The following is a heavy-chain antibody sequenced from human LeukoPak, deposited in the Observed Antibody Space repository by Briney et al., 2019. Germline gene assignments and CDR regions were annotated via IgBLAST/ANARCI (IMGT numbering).Heavy chain of an antibody. CDR2: ISAYNDDT. D-gene: IGHD3-10*01. V-gene: IGHV1-18*01. Sequence: ASVKVSCKASGYTFSNYGISWLRQAPGQGLEWMGWISAYNDDTNYVQKFQDRVIMTTDTSTSTVYMDLGSLRSDDTAVYYCARDVRSPMVRGVVFDYWGQGTLVTVSS. J-gene: IGHJ4*02. CDR1: GYTFSNYG. CDR3: ARDVRSPMVRGVVFDY.